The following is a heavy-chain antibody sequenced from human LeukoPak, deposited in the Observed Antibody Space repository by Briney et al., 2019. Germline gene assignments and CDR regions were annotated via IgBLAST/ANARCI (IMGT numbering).Heavy chain of an antibody. Sequence: ASVKVSCKASGYTFTGYYMHWVRQAPGQGLEWMGWINPNSGGTNYAQKFQGRVTMTRDTSISTAYMELSRLRSDDTAVYYCARDLPVAAARNDAFDIWGQGTMVTVSS. J-gene: IGHJ3*02. CDR3: ARDLPVAAARNDAFDI. CDR2: INPNSGGT. V-gene: IGHV1-2*02. D-gene: IGHD6-13*01. CDR1: GYTFTGYY.